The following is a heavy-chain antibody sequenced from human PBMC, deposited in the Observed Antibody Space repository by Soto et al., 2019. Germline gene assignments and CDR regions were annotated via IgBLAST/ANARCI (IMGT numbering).Heavy chain of an antibody. Sequence: VKVSCKASGYTFTGYYMHWVRQAPGQGLEWMGWINPNSGGTNYAQKLQGRVTMTRDTSISTAYMELSRLRSDDTAVYYCARDLGYCSSTSCLVNWFDPWGQGTLVTVSS. J-gene: IGHJ5*02. CDR3: ARDLGYCSSTSCLVNWFDP. CDR2: INPNSGGT. V-gene: IGHV1-2*02. D-gene: IGHD2-2*01. CDR1: GYTFTGYY.